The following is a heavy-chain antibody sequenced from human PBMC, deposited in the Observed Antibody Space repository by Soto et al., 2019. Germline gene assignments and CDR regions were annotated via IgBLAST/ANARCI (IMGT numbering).Heavy chain of an antibody. V-gene: IGHV4-38-2*02. CDR2: IYYSGST. CDR1: GYSISSGYY. Sequence: SETLSLTCAVSGYSISSGYYWGWIRQHPGKGLGWSGSIYYSGSTYYNPSLKSRVTISVDTSKNHFSLKLSSVTAADTAVCYWARELNPPLPDYWGQGTLVTVSS. CDR3: ARELNPPLPDY. J-gene: IGHJ4*02.